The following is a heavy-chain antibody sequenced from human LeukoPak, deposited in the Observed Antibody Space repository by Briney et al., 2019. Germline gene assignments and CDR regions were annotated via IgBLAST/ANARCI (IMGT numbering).Heavy chain of an antibody. CDR2: IWYDGSHK. V-gene: IGHV3-33*01. J-gene: IGHJ4*02. CDR1: GFTFSSYG. Sequence: GGSLRLSCAASGFTFSSYGMHWVRQAPGKGLEWVAVIWYDGSHKYYADSVKGRFTISRDNSKNTLYLQMNSLRAEDTAVYYCARDLGYSSGWYPLYYFDYWSQGTLVTVSS. CDR3: ARDLGYSSGWYPLYYFDY. D-gene: IGHD6-19*01.